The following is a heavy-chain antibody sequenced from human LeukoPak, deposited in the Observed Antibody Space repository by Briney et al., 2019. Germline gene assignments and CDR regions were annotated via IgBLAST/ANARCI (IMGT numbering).Heavy chain of an antibody. Sequence: ETLSLTCAVSGGSISSSNWWSWVRQPPGKGLEWVSSISSSSSYIYYADSVKGRFTISRDNAKNSLYLQMNSLRAEDTAVYYCARDDGFGGSPGDYWGQGTLVTVSS. D-gene: IGHD2-15*01. J-gene: IGHJ4*02. CDR1: GGSISSSN. CDR2: ISSSSSYI. CDR3: ARDDGFGGSPGDY. V-gene: IGHV3-21*01.